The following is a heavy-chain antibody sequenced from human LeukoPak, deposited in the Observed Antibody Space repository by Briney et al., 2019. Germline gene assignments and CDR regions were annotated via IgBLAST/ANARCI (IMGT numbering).Heavy chain of an antibody. CDR2: ISDSGADT. J-gene: IGHJ4*02. D-gene: IGHD5-18*01. V-gene: IGHV3-23*01. CDR1: GFTFSSYA. Sequence: GGSLRLSCAASGFTFSSYAMNGVRQDPGKGLECVSRISDSGADTYYAASVKGRFTISSDNSKNTLYLHMNSLRADDTAFYYCAKVDPPMARVINSWGQGKLVSVSS. CDR3: AKVDPPMARVINS.